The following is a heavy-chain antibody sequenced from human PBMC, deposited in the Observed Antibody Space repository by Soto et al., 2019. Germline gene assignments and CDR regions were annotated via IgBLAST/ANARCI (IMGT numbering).Heavy chain of an antibody. Sequence: SETRSLTCTVSGVSITSHYWTWIGQPPGKELEWIGNIHYSASTNYSPSLKGRVIISVDTSENQSSLKLSSVTTADTAVYYCTVGGAGHPFDYWGQGTLVTVSS. CDR3: TVGGAGHPFDY. V-gene: IGHV4-59*11. CDR2: IHYSAST. J-gene: IGHJ4*02. CDR1: GVSITSHY. D-gene: IGHD3-16*01.